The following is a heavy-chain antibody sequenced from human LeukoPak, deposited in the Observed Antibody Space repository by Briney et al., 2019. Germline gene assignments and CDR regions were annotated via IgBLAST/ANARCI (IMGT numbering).Heavy chain of an antibody. CDR2: IYYSGST. Sequence: SETLSLTCTVSGGSINSYYWSWIRQPPGKGLEWIGYIYYSGSTNYNPSLKSRVTISVDTSKNQFSLKLSSVTAADTAVYYCARGTYYYDSSGYSAEYWGQGTLVTVSS. CDR1: GGSINSYY. D-gene: IGHD3-22*01. CDR3: ARGTYYYDSSGYSAEY. J-gene: IGHJ4*02. V-gene: IGHV4-59*08.